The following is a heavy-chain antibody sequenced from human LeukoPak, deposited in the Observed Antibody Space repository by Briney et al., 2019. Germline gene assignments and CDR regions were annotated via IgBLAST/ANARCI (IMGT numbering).Heavy chain of an antibody. CDR3: AKEGSSWQLDFGFDP. J-gene: IGHJ5*02. CDR2: INSDGST. D-gene: IGHD6-13*01. Sequence: GGSLRLSCAASGFPVIINYISWVRQAPGKGLGWVSIINSDGSTYYADSVKGRFTISRDISKNTLYLQMNSLRAEDTAVYYCAKEGSSWQLDFGFDPWGQGTLVTVSS. V-gene: IGHV3-53*01. CDR1: GFPVIINY.